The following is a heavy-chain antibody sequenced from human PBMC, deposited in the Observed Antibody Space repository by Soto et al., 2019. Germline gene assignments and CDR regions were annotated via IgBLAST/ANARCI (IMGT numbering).Heavy chain of an antibody. V-gene: IGHV1-69*12. D-gene: IGHD2-2*01. CDR3: GRPKFILPGPIDDYYYAMDV. CDR1: GGTFSSYA. Sequence: QVQLVQSGAEVKKPGSSVKVSCKASGGTFSSYAITWVRQAPGQGLGWMGGIISIFDTPHYAQTFRGRIRITADESTTIVYMELSSLLSEDTAGYSCGRPKFILPGPIDDYYYAMDVGGSGTTVRVSS. J-gene: IGHJ6*04. CDR2: IISIFDTP.